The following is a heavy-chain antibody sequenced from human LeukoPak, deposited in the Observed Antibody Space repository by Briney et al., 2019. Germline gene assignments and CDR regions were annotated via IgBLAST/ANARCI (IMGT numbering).Heavy chain of an antibody. CDR1: GGSFSGYY. CDR2: INHSGST. D-gene: IGHD4-11*01. CDR3: ARERSNYGRVDY. J-gene: IGHJ4*02. Sequence: SETLSLTCAVYGGSFSGYYWSWIRQPPGKGLEWIGEINHSGSTNYNPSLKSRVTISVDTSKNQFSLKLSSVTAADTAVYYCARERSNYGRVDYWGRGTLVTVSS. V-gene: IGHV4-34*01.